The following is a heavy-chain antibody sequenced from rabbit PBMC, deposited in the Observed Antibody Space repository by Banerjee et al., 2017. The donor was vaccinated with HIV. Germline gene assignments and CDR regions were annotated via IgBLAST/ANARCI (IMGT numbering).Heavy chain of an antibody. J-gene: IGHJ6*01. V-gene: IGHV1S45*01. Sequence: QEQLEESGGDLVKPEGSLTLTCTASGFSFSSSYWIYWVRQAPGKGLEWIACIYAGSGSACCARWAKGRFAIAKASSAAVTLQMTSLTAADTAAYFCARAYAGSSGYLIYGMDLWGQGTLVTVS. CDR2: IYAGSGSA. CDR1: GFSFSSSYW. D-gene: IGHD1-1*01. CDR3: ARAYAGSSGYLIYGMDL.